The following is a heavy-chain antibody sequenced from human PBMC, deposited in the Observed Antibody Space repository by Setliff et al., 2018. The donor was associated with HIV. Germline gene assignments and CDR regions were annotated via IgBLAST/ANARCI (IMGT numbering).Heavy chain of an antibody. CDR1: GGPVSTYY. D-gene: IGHD3-22*01. CDR3: ARSGYYYDSSGYSS. Sequence: SETLSLTCTVSGGPVSTYYWSWIRQPAGKGLEWIGRFYVGGDTNYNPSLKSRVTISVDTSKSQFSLKLSSVTGADTAVYYWARSGYYYDSSGYSSWGKGTLVTVSS. V-gene: IGHV4-4*07. CDR2: FYVGGDT. J-gene: IGHJ4*02.